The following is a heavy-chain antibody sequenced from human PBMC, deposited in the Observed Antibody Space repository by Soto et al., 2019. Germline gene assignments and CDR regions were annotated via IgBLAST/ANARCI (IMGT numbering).Heavy chain of an antibody. CDR2: IYWDDDT. CDR3: AHAYGGTSWPNDAFDV. V-gene: IGHV2-5*02. Sequence: ITLQESGPTLVKPTQTLTLTCSFSGFSLSADGVGVGWIRQPPGKALEWLALIYWDDDTRDRPSLKSRLTITKDSAKNQVVLTMPNMDPVDPATYYCAHAYGGTSWPNDAFDVWGQGTVVTVSS. D-gene: IGHD2-2*01. CDR1: GFSLSADGVG. J-gene: IGHJ3*01.